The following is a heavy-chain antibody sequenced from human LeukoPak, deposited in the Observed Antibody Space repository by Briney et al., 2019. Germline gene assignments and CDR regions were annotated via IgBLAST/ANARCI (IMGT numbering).Heavy chain of an antibody. CDR1: GFTFSSYG. CDR3: AKDGLVIYRGVMREGYFDY. J-gene: IGHJ4*02. V-gene: IGHV3-23*01. CDR2: ISGSGGST. D-gene: IGHD3-10*01. Sequence: PGGPLRLSCAASGFTFSSYGMSWVRQAPGKGLEWVSGISGSGGSTYYADSVKGRFTISRDNSKNTLYLQMNYLRAGDTAVYYCAKDGLVIYRGVMREGYFDYWGQGTLVTVSS.